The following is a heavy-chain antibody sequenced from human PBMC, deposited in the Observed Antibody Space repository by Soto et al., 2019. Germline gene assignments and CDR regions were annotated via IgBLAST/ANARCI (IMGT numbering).Heavy chain of an antibody. CDR2: MNPGSGKT. J-gene: IGHJ5*02. CDR3: ARMASAGTLNWFDP. V-gene: IGHV1-8*02. CDR1: GYTFINFD. D-gene: IGHD6-13*01. Sequence: GASVKVSCKASGYTFINFDMSWVRQATGQGLEWMGWMNPGSGKTGYANKFQGRVTMTRDASTGTAHLELSSLTSEDTAVYYCARMASAGTLNWFDPWGQGTLVTVSS.